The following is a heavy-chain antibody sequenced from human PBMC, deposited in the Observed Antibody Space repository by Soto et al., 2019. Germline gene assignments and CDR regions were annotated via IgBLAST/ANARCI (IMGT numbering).Heavy chain of an antibody. Sequence: SETPALPRTVSGGSINSFYRSCTRQPPGKGLVCIVYIYYSESTNYPPSLKSRVTISVDTSKNQFSLKLSSVTAADTAVYYCARVWGGVFDIGGKGKLVTVSS. CDR3: ARVWGGVFDI. J-gene: IGHJ3*02. D-gene: IGHD3-16*01. V-gene: IGHV4-59*13. CDR2: IYYSEST. CDR1: GGSINSFY.